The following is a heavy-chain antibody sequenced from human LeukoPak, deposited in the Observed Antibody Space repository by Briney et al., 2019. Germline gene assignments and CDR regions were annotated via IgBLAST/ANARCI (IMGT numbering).Heavy chain of an antibody. J-gene: IGHJ6*02. D-gene: IGHD3-22*01. CDR1: GGSFSGYY. V-gene: IGHV4-34*01. Sequence: KPSETLSLTCAVYGGSFSGYYWSWIRRPPGKGLEWIGEINHSGSTNYNPSLKSRVTISVDTSKNQSSLKLSSVTAADTAVYYCASSLYDSSGYYYYYGMDVWGQGTTVTVSS. CDR3: ASSLYDSSGYYYYYGMDV. CDR2: INHSGST.